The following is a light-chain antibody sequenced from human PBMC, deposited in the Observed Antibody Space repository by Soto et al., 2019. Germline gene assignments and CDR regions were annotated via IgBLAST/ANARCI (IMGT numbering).Light chain of an antibody. CDR2: SES. CDR1: QGVRDE. Sequence: IQMTQSPSSLSASVGDRVTITCRTSQGVRDEVGWYQQKPGKAPKLLLYSESTLQSGVHARFSGIGSGTDFTITISGLQPEDFATYYCLQESNYPLTFGGGTKVEIK. CDR3: LQESNYPLT. J-gene: IGKJ4*01. V-gene: IGKV1-6*01.